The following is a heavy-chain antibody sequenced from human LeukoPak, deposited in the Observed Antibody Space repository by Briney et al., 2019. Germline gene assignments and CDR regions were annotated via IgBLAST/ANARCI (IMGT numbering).Heavy chain of an antibody. V-gene: IGHV1-18*01. D-gene: IGHD6-19*01. Sequence: ASVKVSCKASGYTFTSYGISWVRQAPGQGLEWMGWISAYNGNTNYAQKLQGRVTMTTDTSTSTAYMELRSLRSDDTAVYYCVTSIALAGWGAFDIWGQGTMVTVSS. CDR2: ISAYNGNT. CDR1: GYTFTSYG. CDR3: VTSIALAGWGAFDI. J-gene: IGHJ3*02.